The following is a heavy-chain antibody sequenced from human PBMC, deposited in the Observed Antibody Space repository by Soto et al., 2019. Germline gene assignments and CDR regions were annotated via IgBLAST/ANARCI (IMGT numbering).Heavy chain of an antibody. CDR2: ISNTGGGT. CDR3: ATDRLAGNFDY. V-gene: IGHV3-23*01. CDR1: GFTFNNYA. J-gene: IGHJ4*02. Sequence: PGGSLRLSCAASGFTFNNYAMNWVRQAPGMGLEWVATISNTGGGTYYADSVKGRFTISRDNAKNTLYLQMSSLRVEDTAVYYCATDRLAGNFDYWGQGTQVTVSS.